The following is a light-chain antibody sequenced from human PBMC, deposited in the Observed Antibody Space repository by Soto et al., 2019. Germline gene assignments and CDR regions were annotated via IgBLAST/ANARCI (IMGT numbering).Light chain of an antibody. CDR3: QQYGSSPWT. CDR1: QSVSSTY. CDR2: GGS. J-gene: IGKJ1*01. V-gene: IGKV3-20*01. Sequence: EIVLTQSPGTLSLSPGERATLSCRASQSVSSTYLAWYRQKPGQAPRLLIYGGSSRATGIPDRFSGSGSGTDFTLTISRLEPEDFAVYYCQQYGSSPWTFGQGTKVEIK.